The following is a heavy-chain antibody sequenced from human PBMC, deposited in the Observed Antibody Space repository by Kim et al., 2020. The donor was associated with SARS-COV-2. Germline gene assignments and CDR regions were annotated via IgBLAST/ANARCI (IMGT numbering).Heavy chain of an antibody. CDR3: ARRGISGYDRFAFDI. CDR1: GYSFTSYW. J-gene: IGHJ3*02. Sequence: GESLKISCKGSGYSFTSYWIGWVRQMPGKGLEWMGIIYPGDSDTRYSPSFQGQVTISADKSISTAYLQWSSLKASDTAMYYCARRGISGYDRFAFDIWGQGTMVTVSS. D-gene: IGHD5-12*01. CDR2: IYPGDSDT. V-gene: IGHV5-51*01.